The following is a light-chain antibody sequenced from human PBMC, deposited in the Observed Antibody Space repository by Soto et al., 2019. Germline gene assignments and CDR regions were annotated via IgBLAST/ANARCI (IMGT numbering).Light chain of an antibody. CDR2: GAS. CDR1: QGIRND. V-gene: IGKV1-6*01. Sequence: QVTQFPSSLSASVGDRVTITCRPSQGIRNDLGWYQQKPGKAPKLLIYGASNLQTGVPSRFSGSGSGTDFTLTISSLQPEDVGTYYCLQAYSYPLIFGGGTKVEIK. CDR3: LQAYSYPLI. J-gene: IGKJ4*01.